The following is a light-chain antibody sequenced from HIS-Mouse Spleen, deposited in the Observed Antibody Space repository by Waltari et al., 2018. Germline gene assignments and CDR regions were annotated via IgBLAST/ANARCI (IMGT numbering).Light chain of an antibody. V-gene: IGLV1-47*01. Sequence: QSVLTQPPSASGTPGPRVTISCSGSSSNIGSNSVYWYQQLPGTAPKLLIYRNNQRPSGVPDRFSGSKSGTSASLAISGLRSEDEADYYCAAWDDSLSAPYVFGTGTKVTVL. CDR3: AAWDDSLSAPYV. CDR2: RNN. J-gene: IGLJ1*01. CDR1: SSNIGSNS.